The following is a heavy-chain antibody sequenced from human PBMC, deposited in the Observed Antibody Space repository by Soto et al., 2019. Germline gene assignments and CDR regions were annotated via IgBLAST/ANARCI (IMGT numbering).Heavy chain of an antibody. J-gene: IGHJ6*02. CDR2: IWYDGSNK. CDR1: GFTFSSYG. V-gene: IGHV3-33*01. CDR3: ARDRLRSEYYDILTGYSGQYYYGMDV. D-gene: IGHD3-9*01. Sequence: GGSLRLSCAASGFTFSSYGMHWVRQAPGKGLEWVAVIWYDGSNKYYADSVKGRFTISRDNSKNTLYLQMNSLRAEDTAVYYCARDRLRSEYYDILTGYSGQYYYGMDVWGQGTTVTVSS.